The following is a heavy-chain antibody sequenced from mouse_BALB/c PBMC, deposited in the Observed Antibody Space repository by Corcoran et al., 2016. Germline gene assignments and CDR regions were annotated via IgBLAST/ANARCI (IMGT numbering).Heavy chain of an antibody. CDR2: ISYDGSN. V-gene: IGHV3-6*02. J-gene: IGHJ2*01. CDR3: ATLLRPFDY. Sequence: DVQLQESGPGLVKPSQSLSLTCSVTGYSITSGYYWNCIRQFPGNKLEWMGYISYDGSNNYNPSLKNRISITRDTSKNQFFLKLNSVTTEDTATYYCATLLRPFDYWCQGTTLTVSS. CDR1: GYSITSGYY. D-gene: IGHD1-2*01.